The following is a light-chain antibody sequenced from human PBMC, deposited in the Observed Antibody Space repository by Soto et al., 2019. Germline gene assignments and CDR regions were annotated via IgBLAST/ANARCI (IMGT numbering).Light chain of an antibody. J-gene: IGKJ5*01. CDR2: TAS. V-gene: IGKV1-9*01. Sequence: DIQLTQSPSFLSASVGDRVTITCRASQDISYYLAWYQQKPAKAPKLLIYTASTLQSGVPSRFSRSGSGTAFTLTISSLQPEDFATDYWQQFNSYPITFGQGTRLEIK. CDR3: QQFNSYPIT. CDR1: QDISYY.